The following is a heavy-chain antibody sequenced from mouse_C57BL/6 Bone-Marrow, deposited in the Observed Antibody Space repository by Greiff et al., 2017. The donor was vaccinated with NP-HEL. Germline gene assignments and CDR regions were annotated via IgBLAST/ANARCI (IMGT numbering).Heavy chain of an antibody. CDR2: IRNKANGYTI. Sequence: DVKLQESGGGLVQPGGSLSLSCAASGFTFTDYYMSWVRQPPGKALEWVGFIRNKANGYTIEYSASVKGRFTISRDNSQSILYLQMNALRAEDSATYYCAMSIYYDYADDPFYGMDYWGQGTSVTVSS. CDR1: GFTFTDYY. D-gene: IGHD2-4*01. J-gene: IGHJ4*01. V-gene: IGHV7-3*01. CDR3: AMSIYYDYADDPFYGMDY.